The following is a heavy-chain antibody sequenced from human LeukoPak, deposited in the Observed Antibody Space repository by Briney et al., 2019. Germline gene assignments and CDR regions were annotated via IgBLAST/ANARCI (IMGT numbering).Heavy chain of an antibody. D-gene: IGHD3-16*01. CDR1: GGSFSGYY. Sequence: SETLSLTCAVYGGSFSGYYWSWIRQPPGKGLGWIGEINHSGSTNYNPSLKSRVTISVDTSKNQFSLKLSSVTAADTAVYYCARLSFAHSTIGFDYWGQGTLVTVSS. CDR3: ARLSFAHSTIGFDY. CDR2: INHSGST. J-gene: IGHJ4*02. V-gene: IGHV4-34*01.